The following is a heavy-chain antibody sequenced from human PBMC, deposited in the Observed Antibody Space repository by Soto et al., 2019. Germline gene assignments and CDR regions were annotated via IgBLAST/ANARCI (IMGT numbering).Heavy chain of an antibody. CDR1: DGSISSGAYY. CDR2: IYFSGDT. Sequence: QVQLRESGPGLVKPSQTLSLTCTVSDGSISSGAYYWSWIRQPPGKGLEWIGYIYFSGDTYYNPSLKGRLSISRDPSKNQFFLRLSSVTAADTAVYYCARRFVGGTYPNGFDPWGQGTLVTVSS. CDR3: ARRFVGGTYPNGFDP. V-gene: IGHV4-30-4*01. D-gene: IGHD6-19*01. J-gene: IGHJ5*02.